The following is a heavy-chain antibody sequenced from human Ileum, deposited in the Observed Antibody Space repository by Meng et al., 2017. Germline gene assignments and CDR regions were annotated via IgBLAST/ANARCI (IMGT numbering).Heavy chain of an antibody. CDR3: ARHGGYSQDF. Sequence: QVQPQGAGPGLGRPSGTLSLTCAVSSGSISSNTYWSWVRQPPGKGLEWIGQISHSGSAYYNPSLKSRVTMSVDKSKSQFSLMLTSVTAADTAIYYCARHGGYSQDFWGQGTLVTVAS. J-gene: IGHJ4*02. V-gene: IGHV4-4*02. CDR2: ISHSGSA. CDR1: SGSISSNTY. D-gene: IGHD4-23*01.